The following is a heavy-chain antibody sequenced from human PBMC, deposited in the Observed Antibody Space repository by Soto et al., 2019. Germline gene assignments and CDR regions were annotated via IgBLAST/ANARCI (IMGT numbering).Heavy chain of an antibody. CDR3: ARVEAVAGTLYYGMDV. J-gene: IGHJ6*02. Sequence: PGGSLRLSCAASGFTFSSYSMNWVRQTPGRGLEWVSYISSSSSTVYYADAVEGRFTMSRDNAKNSLYLQMNSLRDEDTAVYYCARVEAVAGTLYYGMDVWGQGTTVTVSS. D-gene: IGHD6-19*01. V-gene: IGHV3-48*02. CDR1: GFTFSSYS. CDR2: ISSSSSTV.